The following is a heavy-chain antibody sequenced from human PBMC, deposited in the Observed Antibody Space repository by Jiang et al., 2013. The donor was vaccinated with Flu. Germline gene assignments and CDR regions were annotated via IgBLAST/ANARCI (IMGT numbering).Heavy chain of an antibody. CDR1: GGSFSGYY. Sequence: LLKPSETLSLTCAVYGGSFSGYYWSWIRQPPGKGLEWIGEINHSGSTNYNPSLKSRIIISVDTSKNQFSLKLNSVTAADTAVYYCARGRRCSSTSCYPSTLFPPNFDYWGQGTLVTVSS. CDR2: INHSGST. V-gene: IGHV4-34*01. J-gene: IGHJ4*02. D-gene: IGHD2-2*01. CDR3: ARGRRCSSTSCYPSTLFPPNFDY.